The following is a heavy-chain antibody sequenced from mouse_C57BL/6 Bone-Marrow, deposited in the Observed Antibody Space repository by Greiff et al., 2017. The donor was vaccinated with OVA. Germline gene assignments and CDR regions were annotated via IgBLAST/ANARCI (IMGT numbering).Heavy chain of an antibody. CDR1: GYTFTSYG. V-gene: IGHV1-81*01. CDR2: IYPRSGNT. D-gene: IGHD1-1*01. Sequence: VMLVESGAELARPGASVKLSCKASGYTFTSYGISWVKQRTGQGLEWIGEIYPRSGNTYYNEKFKGKATLTADKSSSTAYMELRSLTSEDSAVYFCVGSSPWFAYWGQGTLVTVSA. J-gene: IGHJ3*01. CDR3: VGSSPWFAY.